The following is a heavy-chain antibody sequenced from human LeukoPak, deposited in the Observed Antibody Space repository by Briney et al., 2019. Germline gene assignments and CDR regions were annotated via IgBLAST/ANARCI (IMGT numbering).Heavy chain of an antibody. D-gene: IGHD3-10*01. CDR2: IKQDGSEK. CDR1: GFTFSAYW. J-gene: IGHJ4*02. Sequence: GGSLRLSCEASGFTFSAYWMSWVRQAPGKGLEWVANIKQDGSEKYYVDSVKGRFTISRDNAKNSLYLQMNSLRADDTAVYYCARDSSMLRGPLVIYYFDFWGQGTLVTVSS. CDR3: ARDSSMLRGPLVIYYFDF. V-gene: IGHV3-7*03.